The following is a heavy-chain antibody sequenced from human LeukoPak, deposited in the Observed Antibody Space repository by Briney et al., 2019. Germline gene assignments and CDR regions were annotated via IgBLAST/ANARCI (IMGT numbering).Heavy chain of an antibody. Sequence: GGSLRLSCAAPGFTFSSYGMHWVRQAPGKGLEWVAVIWYDGSNKYYADSVKGRFTISRDNSKNTLYLQMNSLRAEDTAVYYCAKDGREQWLVPYYFDYWGQGALVTVSS. J-gene: IGHJ4*02. CDR3: AKDGREQWLVPYYFDY. CDR1: GFTFSSYG. CDR2: IWYDGSNK. V-gene: IGHV3-33*06. D-gene: IGHD6-19*01.